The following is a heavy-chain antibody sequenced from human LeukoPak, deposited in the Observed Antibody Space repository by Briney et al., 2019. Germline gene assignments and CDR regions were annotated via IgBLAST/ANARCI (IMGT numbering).Heavy chain of an antibody. J-gene: IGHJ4*02. CDR1: GGTFSSYA. Sequence: GASLKVSCKASGGTFSSYAISWVRQAPGQGLEWMGRIIPILGIANYAQKFQGRVTITADKSTSTAYMELSSLRSEDTAVYYCARVNRTVNAPFDYWGQGTLVTVSS. CDR3: ARVNRTVNAPFDY. CDR2: IIPILGIA. D-gene: IGHD4-17*01. V-gene: IGHV1-69*04.